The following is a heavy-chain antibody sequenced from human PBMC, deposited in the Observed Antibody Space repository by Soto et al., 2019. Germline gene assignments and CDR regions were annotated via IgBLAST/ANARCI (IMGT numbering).Heavy chain of an antibody. CDR2: ISGSGGST. D-gene: IGHD3-22*01. J-gene: IGHJ5*02. CDR1: WVKCSGHG. Sequence: PGLFLRLRNAAVWVKCSGHGSSWVRQAQGKGLEWVSAISGSGGSTYYADSVKGRFTISRDNSKNTLYLQMNSLRAEDTAVYYCAKDSPTRGQYYYDSSGYPRFDPWGQGTLVTVSS. CDR3: AKDSPTRGQYYYDSSGYPRFDP. V-gene: IGHV3-23*01.